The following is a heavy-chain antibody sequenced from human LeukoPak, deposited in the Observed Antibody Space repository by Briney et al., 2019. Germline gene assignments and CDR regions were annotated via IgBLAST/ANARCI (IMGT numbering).Heavy chain of an antibody. D-gene: IGHD3-9*01. CDR1: GGTFSSYA. J-gene: IGHJ4*02. CDR2: IIPIFGTA. Sequence: GSSVKVSCKASGGTFSSYAISWVRQAPGQGLEWMGGIIPIFGTANYAQKLQGRVTMTTDTSTSTAYMELRSLRSDDTAVYYCARIVSSDILTGKPSWYFDYWGQGTLVTVSS. CDR3: ARIVSSDILTGKPSWYFDY. V-gene: IGHV1-69*05.